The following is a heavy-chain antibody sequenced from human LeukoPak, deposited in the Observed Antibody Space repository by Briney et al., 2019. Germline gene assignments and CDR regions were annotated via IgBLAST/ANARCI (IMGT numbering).Heavy chain of an antibody. J-gene: IGHJ3*01. D-gene: IGHD3-22*01. CDR2: ISGSGGST. V-gene: IGHV3-23*01. Sequence: GGSLRLSCAASGFTFSSYSMNWVRQAPGKGLEWVSAISGSGGSTYYADSVKGRFTISRDNSKNTLYLQMNSLRAEDTAVYYCAKIGPNGIVALWGQGTMVTVSS. CDR1: GFTFSSYS. CDR3: AKIGPNGIVAL.